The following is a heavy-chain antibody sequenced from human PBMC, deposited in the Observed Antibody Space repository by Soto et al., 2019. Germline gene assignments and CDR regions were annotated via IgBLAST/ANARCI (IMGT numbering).Heavy chain of an antibody. Sequence: GASLKISCKVSGYRFTSYRISWVLQMPGKGLEWMGNIDPSDSYTTYSPSFQGHVTMSADQSISTAYLQWSSLKASDTAMYYCARHTVGLGATMDHWFDPWGQGTLVTVSS. CDR3: ARHTVGLGATMDHWFDP. D-gene: IGHD1-26*01. CDR2: IDPSDSYT. CDR1: GYRFTSYR. J-gene: IGHJ5*02. V-gene: IGHV5-10-1*01.